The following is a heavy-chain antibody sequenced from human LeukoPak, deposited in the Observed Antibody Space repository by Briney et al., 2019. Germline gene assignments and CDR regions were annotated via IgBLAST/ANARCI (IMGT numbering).Heavy chain of an antibody. CDR3: ARGIEEWLYLYY. J-gene: IGHJ4*02. CDR1: GFTFAPYW. CDR2: MNRDGSEK. V-gene: IGHV3-7*04. Sequence: GGSLRLSCAASGFTFAPYWMTWVRQAPGKGLEYVATMNRDGSEKYYVASVKGRSTISRDNSKNSLYLQMDSLRAEDTAVYYCARGIEEWLYLYYWGQGALVTVAS. D-gene: IGHD3-3*01.